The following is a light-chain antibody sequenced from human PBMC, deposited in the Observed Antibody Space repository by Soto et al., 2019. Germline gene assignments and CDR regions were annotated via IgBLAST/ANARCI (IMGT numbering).Light chain of an antibody. CDR1: SSDVGNYNY. Sequence: QSALTQPASVSGSPGQSITISCTGTSSDVGNYNYVSWYQHHPGKAPKLMIYEVSNRPSGVSNRFSGSKSGNTASLTISGLQAEDEADYYCSSYTSSYTPYVFGTGTKVTVL. CDR2: EVS. V-gene: IGLV2-14*01. J-gene: IGLJ1*01. CDR3: SSYTSSYTPYV.